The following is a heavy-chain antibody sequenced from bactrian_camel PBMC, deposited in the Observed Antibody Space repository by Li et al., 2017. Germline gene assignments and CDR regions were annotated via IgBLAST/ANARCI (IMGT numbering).Heavy chain of an antibody. CDR2: IDSASVT. V-gene: IGHV3S53*01. CDR3: ARGPENLWEYGY. CDR1: GNTYSSSC. J-gene: IGHJ4*01. Sequence: QVQLVESGGGSVQAGGSLRLSCVHSGNTYSSSCMAWFRQAPGKKREGVAAIDSASVTQYADSVKGRFTITKDNAKRIVSLQMNSLKTEDTAVYYCARGPENLWEYGYWGQGTQVTV.